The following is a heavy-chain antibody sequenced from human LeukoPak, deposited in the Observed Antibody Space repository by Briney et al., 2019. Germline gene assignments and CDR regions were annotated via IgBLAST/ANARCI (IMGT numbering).Heavy chain of an antibody. Sequence: ASVKVSCKASGGTFSSYAISWVRQAPGQGLEWMGGIIPIFGTANYAQKFQGRVTITTDESTCTAHMELSSLRSEDTAVYYCASDGAARYYYYYMDVWGKGTTVTVSS. D-gene: IGHD6-13*01. J-gene: IGHJ6*03. CDR1: GGTFSSYA. V-gene: IGHV1-69*05. CDR2: IIPIFGTA. CDR3: ASDGAARYYYYYMDV.